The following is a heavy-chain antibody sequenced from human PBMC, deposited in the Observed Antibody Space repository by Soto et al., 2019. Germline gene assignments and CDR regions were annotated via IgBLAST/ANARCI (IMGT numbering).Heavy chain of an antibody. CDR2: IKSKPDGGTT. CDR1: GFTFSNAW. Sequence: EGQLVESGGGLVKPGGSLRLSCAASGFTFSNAWMNWVRQAPGKGLEWVGRIKSKPDGGTTDYAAPLKGRFTISRDDSKNTLYLQMNRLKSEDTAVYYCTTDLPGGYLDYWGQGTLVTVSS. D-gene: IGHD3-10*01. V-gene: IGHV3-15*07. J-gene: IGHJ4*02. CDR3: TTDLPGGYLDY.